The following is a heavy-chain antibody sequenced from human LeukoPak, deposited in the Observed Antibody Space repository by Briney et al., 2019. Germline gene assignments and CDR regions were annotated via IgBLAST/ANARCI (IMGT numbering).Heavy chain of an antibody. V-gene: IGHV3-11*04. Sequence: LSLTCTVSGYSISRGYFWGWIRQSPGKWLEWVSYISSSGSTIYYADSVKGRFTISRDNAKNSLYLQMNSLRAEDTAVYYCAREETLSGWLNYYYYYYMDVWGKGTTVTISS. J-gene: IGHJ6*03. CDR2: ISSSGSTI. CDR3: AREETLSGWLNYYYYYYMDV. D-gene: IGHD6-19*01. CDR1: GYSISRGYF.